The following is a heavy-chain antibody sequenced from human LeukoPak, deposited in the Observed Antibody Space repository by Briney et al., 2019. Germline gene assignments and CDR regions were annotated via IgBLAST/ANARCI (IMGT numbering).Heavy chain of an antibody. CDR1: GGSISGYY. CDR2: IYYTGST. CDR3: ARKNALDS. V-gene: IGHV4-59*01. J-gene: IGHJ3*02. Sequence: TSETLSLTCTGSGGSISGYYWTWIRQPPGRGLEWIGYIYYTGSTNYNPSLKSRVTISLDASNNQFSLKLSSVTAAETAVYYCARKNALDSWGQGTMVTVSS.